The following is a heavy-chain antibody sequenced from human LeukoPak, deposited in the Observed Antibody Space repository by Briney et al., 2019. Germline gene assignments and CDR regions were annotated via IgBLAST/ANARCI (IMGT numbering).Heavy chain of an antibody. CDR1: GGSSSGYY. J-gene: IGHJ4*02. CDR3: ASSGGHAFDY. Sequence: SETLSLTCAVYGGSSSGYYWSWIRQPPGKGLEWIGEINHSGSTNYNPSLKSRVTISVDTSKNQFSLKLSSVTAADTAVYYCASSGGHAFDYWGQGTLVTVSS. CDR2: INHSGST. D-gene: IGHD2-8*02. V-gene: IGHV4-34*01.